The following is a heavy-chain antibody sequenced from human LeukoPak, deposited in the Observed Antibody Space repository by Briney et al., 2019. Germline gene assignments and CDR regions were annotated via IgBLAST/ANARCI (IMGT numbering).Heavy chain of an antibody. D-gene: IGHD3-3*01. CDR2: ISRDSIYI. J-gene: IGHJ6*03. Sequence: GGSLRLSCAASGFTFSDYSMNWVRQAPGKGLEWVSSISRDSIYIYNADSIRGRLTTSRDNAKNSLYLQMNSLRAEDTAVYYCAREAYHDFWSGSWRSYYYMDVWGKGTTVTVSS. V-gene: IGHV3-21*01. CDR3: AREAYHDFWSGSWRSYYYMDV. CDR1: GFTFSDYS.